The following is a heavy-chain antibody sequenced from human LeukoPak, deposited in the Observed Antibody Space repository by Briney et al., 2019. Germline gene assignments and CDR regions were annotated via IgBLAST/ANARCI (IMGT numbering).Heavy chain of an antibody. J-gene: IGHJ3*02. Sequence: PGGSLRLSCAASGFTFSSYAMSWVRQAPGKGLVYVSRINNDGSGTTYADSVKGRFTISRDNGNNGVHLQMNRLRAEDTAVYYCARGGPDHAFDIWGQGTMVTVSS. D-gene: IGHD1-14*01. V-gene: IGHV3-74*01. CDR3: ARGGPDHAFDI. CDR2: INNDGSGT. CDR1: GFTFSSYA.